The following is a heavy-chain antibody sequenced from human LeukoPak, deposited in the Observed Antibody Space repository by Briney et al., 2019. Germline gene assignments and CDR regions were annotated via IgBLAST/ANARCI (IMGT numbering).Heavy chain of an antibody. J-gene: IGHJ4*02. D-gene: IGHD6-19*01. V-gene: IGHV4-59*01. CDR2: IYYSGST. CDR3: ARGAGIAVAGTGFDY. CDR1: GGSISSYY. Sequence: ASETLSLTCTVSGGSISSYYWSWIRQPPGKGLEWIGYIYYSGSTNYNPSLKSRVTISVDTSKNQFSLKLSSVTAADTAVYYCARGAGIAVAGTGFDYWAQGTLVTVSS.